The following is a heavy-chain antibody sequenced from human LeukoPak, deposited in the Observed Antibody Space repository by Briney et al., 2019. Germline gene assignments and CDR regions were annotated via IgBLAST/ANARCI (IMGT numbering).Heavy chain of an antibody. J-gene: IGHJ4*02. V-gene: IGHV4-39*01. CDR3: AKHKNSGVATSYYFDY. Sequence: SETLSLTCVASGDSISSSTYYWGWIRQPPGKGLEWIGSIHYTGSTYYNPSLKSRVTISVDTSKNQLSLTLTSVTAADTAVYYCAKHKNSGVATSYYFDYWGQGTLVTVSS. CDR1: GDSISSSTYY. D-gene: IGHD5-12*01. CDR2: IHYTGST.